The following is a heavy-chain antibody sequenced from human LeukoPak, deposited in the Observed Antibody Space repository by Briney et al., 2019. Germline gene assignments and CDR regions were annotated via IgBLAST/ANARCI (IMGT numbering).Heavy chain of an antibody. D-gene: IGHD6-13*01. CDR1: GGSFSGYY. CDR3: ARGVPAVGTVWLDP. CDR2: IYSSGST. J-gene: IGHJ5*02. Sequence: PSETLSLTCAVYGGSFSGYYWSWIRQPPGKGLEWIGYIYSSGSTDYNPSLKSRVTISVDTSKNQFSLKLSSVTAADTAVYYCARGVPAVGTVWLDPWGQGTLVTVSS. V-gene: IGHV4-59*01.